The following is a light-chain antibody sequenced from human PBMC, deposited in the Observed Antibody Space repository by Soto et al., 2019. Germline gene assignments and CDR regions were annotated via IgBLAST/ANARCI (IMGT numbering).Light chain of an antibody. CDR3: PQYGSSPGT. CDR1: QSVSSSY. Sequence: IVLTQSPGTLSLSPGERDTISCRASQSVSSSYLAWYQQKPGHAPRLLIYGASSRATGIPARFSGSGSGTDFTLTISRLEPEDFAVYYCPQYGSSPGTFGQGTKVDIK. CDR2: GAS. J-gene: IGKJ1*01. V-gene: IGKV3-20*01.